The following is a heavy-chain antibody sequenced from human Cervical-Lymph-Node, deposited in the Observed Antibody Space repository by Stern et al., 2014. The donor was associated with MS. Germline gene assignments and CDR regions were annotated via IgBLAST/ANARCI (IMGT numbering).Heavy chain of an antibody. D-gene: IGHD2-15*01. V-gene: IGHV3-11*01. CDR2: IIHDGDTK. J-gene: IGHJ4*02. CDR3: ARATPGRPAY. CDR1: GFDFSDYY. Sequence: VQLVESGGGAVKPGGSLRLSCAASGFDFSDYYMTWIRQAPGKGLDWVSYIIHDGDTKYYSDSVNGRFTVSRDNAKNSMYLQMSSLRVGDTAVYYCARATPGRPAYWGQGILVSVSS.